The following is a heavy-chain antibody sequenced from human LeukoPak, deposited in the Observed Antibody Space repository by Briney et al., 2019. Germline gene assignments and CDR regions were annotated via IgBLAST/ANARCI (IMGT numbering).Heavy chain of an antibody. CDR2: VYYSGST. CDR1: GDSLSSGLYD. J-gene: IGHJ4*02. CDR3: ARLCQETTCAKFEY. V-gene: IGHV4-39*01. Sequence: SETLSLTCTVSGDSLSSGLYDWGWIRQPPGKGLTWIGSVYYSGSTLFSASFENRVAMPVDRSKNQFSLKLNSVAAADTATYYCARLCQETTCAKFEYWGQGILVTVAS. D-gene: IGHD1-1*01.